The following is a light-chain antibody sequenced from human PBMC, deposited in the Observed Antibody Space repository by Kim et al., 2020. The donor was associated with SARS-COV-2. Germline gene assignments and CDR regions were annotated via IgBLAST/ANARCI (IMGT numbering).Light chain of an antibody. CDR2: AAS. CDR1: QGISSY. V-gene: IGKV1-8*01. Sequence: IRMTQSPSSLSASTGDRVTITCRASQGISSYLAWYQQKPGKAPKFLIYAASTLQSGVPSRFSGSGSGTDFTLTISSLQSEDFATYYCQQYYSYPRTFGEGTKVDIK. J-gene: IGKJ4*02. CDR3: QQYYSYPRT.